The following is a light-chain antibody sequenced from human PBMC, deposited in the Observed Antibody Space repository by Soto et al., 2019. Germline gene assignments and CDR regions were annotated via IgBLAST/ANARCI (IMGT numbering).Light chain of an antibody. CDR3: QQSLNTPRT. V-gene: IGKV1-39*01. J-gene: IGKJ1*01. Sequence: DIQMTQSPSSLSAFVGDRVTITCRASQSISSYLKWYQQKPGTAPKLLIYATSSLQSGVPSRFSGSGSGTDFTLIISSLQPEDFATYYCQQSLNTPRTFGQGTKVEVK. CDR2: ATS. CDR1: QSISSY.